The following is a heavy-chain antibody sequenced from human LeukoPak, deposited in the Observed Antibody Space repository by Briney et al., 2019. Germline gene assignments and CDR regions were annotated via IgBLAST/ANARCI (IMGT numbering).Heavy chain of an antibody. Sequence: SQTLSLTCTVSGGSISSGGYYWSWIRQHPGKGLEWTGYIYYSGSTYYNPSLKSRVTISVDTSKNQFSLKLSSVTAADTAVYYCARDKDPIYSSGYSHAFDIWGQGTMVTVSS. V-gene: IGHV4-31*03. CDR1: GGSISSGGYY. CDR3: ARDKDPIYSSGYSHAFDI. D-gene: IGHD3-22*01. J-gene: IGHJ3*02. CDR2: IYYSGST.